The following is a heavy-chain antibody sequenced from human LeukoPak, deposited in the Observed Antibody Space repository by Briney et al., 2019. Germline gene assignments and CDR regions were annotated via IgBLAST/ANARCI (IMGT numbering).Heavy chain of an antibody. V-gene: IGHV3-21*01. CDR1: GFTFCTYS. D-gene: IGHD1-1*01. CDR2: ISTRDTFI. J-gene: IGHJ3*01. CDR3: ARWKPRSDAFDF. Sequence: GVSLRLSCEASGFTFCTYSMAWVRQTPGEGLEWLSSISTRDTFINYADSVKGRFTISRDNANNSLFLQMTSLRAEDTAIYYCARWKPRSDAFDFWGKGTMVIVSS.